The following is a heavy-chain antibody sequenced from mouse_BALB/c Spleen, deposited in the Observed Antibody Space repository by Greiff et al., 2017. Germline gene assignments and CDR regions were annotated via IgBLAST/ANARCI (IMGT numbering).Heavy chain of an antibody. D-gene: IGHD2-14*01. CDR3: ARHGDYRYDNYAMDY. Sequence: EVKLVESGGGLVKPGGSLKLSCAASGFAFSSYDMSWVRQTPEKRLEWVAYISSGGGSTYYPDTVKGRFTISRDNAKNTLYLQMSSLKSEDTAMYYCARHGDYRYDNYAMDYWGQGTSVTVSS. CDR1: GFAFSSYD. V-gene: IGHV5-12-1*01. J-gene: IGHJ4*01. CDR2: ISSGGGST.